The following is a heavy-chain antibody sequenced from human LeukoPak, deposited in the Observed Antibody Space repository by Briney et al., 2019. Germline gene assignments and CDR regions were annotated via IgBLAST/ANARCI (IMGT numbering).Heavy chain of an antibody. V-gene: IGHV3-30*04. CDR3: ARERWELLTATTYHYFDY. D-gene: IGHD1-26*01. J-gene: IGHJ4*02. CDR2: ISYDGSNK. Sequence: GGSLRLSCAASGFTFSSYAMHWVRQAPGKGLEWVAVISYDGSNKYYADSVKGRFTTSRDNSKNTLYLQMNSLRAEDTAVYYCARERWELLTATTYHYFDYWGQGTLVTVSS. CDR1: GFTFSSYA.